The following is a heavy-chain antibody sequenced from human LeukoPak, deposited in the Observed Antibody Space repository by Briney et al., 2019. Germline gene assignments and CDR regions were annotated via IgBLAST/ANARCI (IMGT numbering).Heavy chain of an antibody. Sequence: GGSLRLSCAASGFTFSSYAISRVRQAPGKGLEWVSSISGSGGSTYYADFVKGRFTISRDNFKNTLYLQMNSLRVEDTAVYYCAKDRGRYSYGSVDYWGQGTLVTVSS. CDR1: GFTFSSYA. D-gene: IGHD5-12*01. CDR2: ISGSGGST. J-gene: IGHJ4*02. CDR3: AKDRGRYSYGSVDY. V-gene: IGHV3-23*01.